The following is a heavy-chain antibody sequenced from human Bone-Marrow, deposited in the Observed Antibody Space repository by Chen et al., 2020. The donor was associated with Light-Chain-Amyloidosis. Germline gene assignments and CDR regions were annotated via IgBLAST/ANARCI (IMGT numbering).Heavy chain of an antibody. J-gene: IGHJ4*02. V-gene: IGHV4-61*02. CDR2: IYISRNT. CDR1: GGSIRSDNYY. D-gene: IGHD5-12*01. CDR3: ARSYSGYFDY. Sequence: QVQLQESGPGLVKPSQTLSLTCTVSGGSIRSDNYYWSWIRQPAGKGLEWIGHIYISRNTNYNPSLKSRVTISLDTSKNQFSLNLSSVTAADTAVYYCARSYSGYFDYWGQGIQVTVSS.